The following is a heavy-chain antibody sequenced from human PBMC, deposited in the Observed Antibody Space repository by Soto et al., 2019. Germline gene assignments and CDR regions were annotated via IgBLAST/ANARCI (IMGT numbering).Heavy chain of an antibody. J-gene: IGHJ4*02. CDR3: AKKLYCGGGSCRPPIDY. D-gene: IGHD2-15*01. V-gene: IGHV3-23*01. CDR2: ISGSGGST. Sequence: EVQLLESGGGLVQPGGSLRLSCAASGFSFSSYAMTWVRQAPGRGLEWVSAISGSGGSTYHADSVKGRFTISRDNSKNTLYLQMSSLRAEDTAIYYCAKKLYCGGGSCRPPIDYWGQGTLVTVSS. CDR1: GFSFSSYA.